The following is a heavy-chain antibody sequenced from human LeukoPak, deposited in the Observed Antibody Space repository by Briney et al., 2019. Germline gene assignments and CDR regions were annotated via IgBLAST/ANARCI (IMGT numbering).Heavy chain of an antibody. D-gene: IGHD3-3*01. CDR3: ARRRVTIFGVVSAEFDY. V-gene: IGHV5-51*01. J-gene: IGHJ4*02. CDR1: GYSFTSYW. Sequence: GESLKISCKGSGYSFTSYWIGWVRQMPGKGLEWMGIIYPGDSDTRYSPSFQGQVTISADKSISTAYLQWSSLKASDTAMYYCARRRVTIFGVVSAEFDYWGQGTLVTVSS. CDR2: IYPGDSDT.